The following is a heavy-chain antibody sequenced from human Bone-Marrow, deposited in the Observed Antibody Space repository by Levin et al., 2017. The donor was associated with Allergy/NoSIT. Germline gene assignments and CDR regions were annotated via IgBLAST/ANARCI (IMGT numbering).Heavy chain of an antibody. CDR1: GFTFSSYG. J-gene: IGHJ4*02. CDR3: AKDFTSGQQLILVSDY. V-gene: IGHV3-30*18. Sequence: GESLKISCAASGFTFSSYGMHWVRQAPGKGLEWVAVISYDGSNKYYADSVKGRFTISRDNSKNTLYLQMNSLRAEDTAVYYCAKDFTSGQQLILVSDYWGQGTLVTVSS. D-gene: IGHD6-13*01. CDR2: ISYDGSNK.